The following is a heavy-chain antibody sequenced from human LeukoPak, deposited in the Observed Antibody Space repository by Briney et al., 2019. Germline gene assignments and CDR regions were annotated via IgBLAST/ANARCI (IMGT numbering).Heavy chain of an antibody. J-gene: IGHJ4*02. V-gene: IGHV1-8*01. D-gene: IGHD3-22*01. Sequence: GASVKVSCKASGYTFTSYDINWVRQATGQGLEWMRWMNPNSGNTGYAQKFQGRVTMTRNTSISTASMELSSLRSEDTAVYYCARTMTRTRTYYYDSSGGYWGQGTLVTVSS. CDR1: GYTFTSYD. CDR2: MNPNSGNT. CDR3: ARTMTRTRTYYYDSSGGY.